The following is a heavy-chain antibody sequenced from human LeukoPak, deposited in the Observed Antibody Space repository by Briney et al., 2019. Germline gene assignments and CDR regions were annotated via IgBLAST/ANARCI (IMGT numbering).Heavy chain of an antibody. CDR3: ARSASSTSRSAFDI. CDR1: GGSISSNY. V-gene: IGHV4-59*13. J-gene: IGHJ3*02. CDR2: CHYSGNT. Sequence: PSETLSLTCAISGGSISSNYWSWIRQPPGKGLEWIGYCHYSGNTNYNPSLKSRATIAVDMSKNQFSLTLNSVTAADTAVYYCARSASSTSRSAFDIWGQGTRVTAS.